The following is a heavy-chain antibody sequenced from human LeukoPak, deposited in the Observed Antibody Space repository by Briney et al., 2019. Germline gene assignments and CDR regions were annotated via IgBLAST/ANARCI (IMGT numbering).Heavy chain of an antibody. CDR1: GYTFTSYR. D-gene: IGHD2-21*01. CDR3: VRHMGDY. Sequence: GESLRISCKGSGYTFTSYRITWVRQMPGKGLECVGRIDPSDSYTDYSPSFQGHVTISADKSISTAYLQWSSLEASDTAMFYCVRHMGDYWGQGTLVTVSS. CDR2: IDPSDSYT. J-gene: IGHJ4*02. V-gene: IGHV5-10-1*01.